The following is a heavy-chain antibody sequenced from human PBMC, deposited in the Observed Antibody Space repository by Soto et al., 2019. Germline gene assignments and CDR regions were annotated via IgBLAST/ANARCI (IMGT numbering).Heavy chain of an antibody. D-gene: IGHD2-15*01. J-gene: IGHJ5*02. Sequence: QVQLVESGGGVVQPGRSLRLSCAASGFTFSSYGMHWVRQAPGKGLEWVAVISYDGSNKYYADSVKGRFTISRDNSKNTLYLQMNSLRAEDTAVYYSAKDLHRIVVVVAATSLWFDPWGQGTLVTVSS. CDR3: AKDLHRIVVVVAATSLWFDP. CDR2: ISYDGSNK. V-gene: IGHV3-30*18. CDR1: GFTFSSYG.